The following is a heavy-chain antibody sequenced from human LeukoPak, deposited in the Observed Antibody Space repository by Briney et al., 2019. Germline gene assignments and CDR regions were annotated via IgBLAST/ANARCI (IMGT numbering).Heavy chain of an antibody. Sequence: SETLSLTCTVSGVSISTYYWSWIRQPPGKGLEWIGYIYSSGTTNYNPSLKSRVTISIDTSKNEFSLRLTSVTAADTAVYYCAREANYYGSGSYFEGTFDYWCQGSLVTVSS. CDR2: IYSSGTT. J-gene: IGHJ4*02. CDR3: AREANYYGSGSYFEGTFDY. V-gene: IGHV4-59*01. CDR1: GVSISTYY. D-gene: IGHD3-10*01.